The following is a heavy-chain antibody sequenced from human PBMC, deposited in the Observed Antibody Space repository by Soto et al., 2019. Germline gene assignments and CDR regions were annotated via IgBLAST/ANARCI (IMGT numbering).Heavy chain of an antibody. Sequence: GGSLRLSCAASGLIFSDYAMSWVRQAPGKGLECVSRISGSGGNTFYADSVKGRFTISRDNAKNTLYLHINSLRADDTAVYYCARMGWFGESPLSLDYWGQGTLVTVSS. J-gene: IGHJ4*02. CDR1: GLIFSDYA. CDR2: ISGSGGNT. V-gene: IGHV3-23*01. CDR3: ARMGWFGESPLSLDY. D-gene: IGHD3-10*01.